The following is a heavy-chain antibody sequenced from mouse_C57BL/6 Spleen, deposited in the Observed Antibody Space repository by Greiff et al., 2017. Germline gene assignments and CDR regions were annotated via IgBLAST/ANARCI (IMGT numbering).Heavy chain of an antibody. CDR2: ISYDGSN. V-gene: IGHV3-6*01. D-gene: IGHD1-1*01. CDR3: AGDREGYGSSLAWFAD. J-gene: IGHJ3*01. Sequence: ESGPGLVKPSQSLSLTCSVTGYSITSGYYWNWIRQFPGNKLEWMGYISYDGSNNYNPSLQNRISITRDTSKNQFFLTLNSVTTEDTATYYCAGDREGYGSSLAWFADWGQGTLVTVSA. CDR1: GYSITSGYY.